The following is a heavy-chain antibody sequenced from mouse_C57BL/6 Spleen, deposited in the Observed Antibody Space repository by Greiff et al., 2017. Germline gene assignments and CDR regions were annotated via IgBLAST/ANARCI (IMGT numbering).Heavy chain of an antibody. CDR1: GYTFTSYT. CDR2: INPSSGYT. V-gene: IGHV1-4*01. D-gene: IGHD2-4*01. CDR3: ARPIYYDYDDAMDY. J-gene: IGHJ4*01. Sequence: LVESGAELARPGASVKMSCKASGYTFTSYTMHWVKQRPGQGLEWIGYINPSSGYTKYNQKFKDKATLTADKSSSTAYMQLSSLTSEDSAVYYCARPIYYDYDDAMDYWGQGTSVTVSS.